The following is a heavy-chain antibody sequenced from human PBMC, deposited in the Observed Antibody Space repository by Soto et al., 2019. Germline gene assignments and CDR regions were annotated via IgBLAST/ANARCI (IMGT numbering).Heavy chain of an antibody. CDR1: GGSISSSSYY. CDR3: SRLGEQLAQAPYDYYYGMDV. J-gene: IGHJ6*02. V-gene: IGHV4-39*01. CDR2: IYYSGST. D-gene: IGHD6-6*01. Sequence: SETLSLTCTVSGGSISSSSYYWGWIRQPPGKGLEWMGSIYYSGSTYYNPSLKSRVTISVDTSKNQFSLKLSSVTAADTAVYYCSRLGEQLAQAPYDYYYGMDVWGQGTTVTVSS.